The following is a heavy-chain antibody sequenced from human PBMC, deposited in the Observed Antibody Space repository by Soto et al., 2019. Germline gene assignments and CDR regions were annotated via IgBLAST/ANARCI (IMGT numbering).Heavy chain of an antibody. D-gene: IGHD2-2*01. J-gene: IGHJ6*02. Sequence: GGSLRLSCAASGFTRSSYGMHWVCQAPGKGLEWVAVISYDGSNKYYADSVKGRFTISRDNSKNTLYLQMNSLRAEDTAVYHCAKEIVVAYYYYYGMDVWGQGTTVTVSS. V-gene: IGHV3-30*18. CDR3: AKEIVVAYYYYYGMDV. CDR2: ISYDGSNK. CDR1: GFTRSSYG.